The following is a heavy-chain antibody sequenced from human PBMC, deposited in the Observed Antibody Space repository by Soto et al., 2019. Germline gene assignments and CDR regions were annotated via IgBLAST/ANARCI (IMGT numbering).Heavy chain of an antibody. Sequence: SETLCLTCTVSGGSMRSYDWRWIRQPPGRALEWTGYISDSGSTNYKTSLKSRVTISVDTSKNQFSLKVTSVTAADTAVYYCARGGSSSWHGFYFFDNWGPGTLVTVS. D-gene: IGHD6-13*01. CDR1: GGSMRSYD. J-gene: IGHJ4*02. CDR2: ISDSGST. CDR3: ARGGSSSWHGFYFFDN. V-gene: IGHV4-59*12.